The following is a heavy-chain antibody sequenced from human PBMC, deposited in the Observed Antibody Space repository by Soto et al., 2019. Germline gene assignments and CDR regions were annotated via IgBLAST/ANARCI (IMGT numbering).Heavy chain of an antibody. V-gene: IGHV5-51*01. CDR1: GCSFTSYW. J-gene: IGHJ3*02. CDR2: IYPGDSDT. Sequence: PGESLKISCKGSGCSFTSYWIGWVRQMPGKGLEWMGIIYPGDSDTRYSPSFQGQVTISADKSISTAYLQWSSLKASDTAMYYCARHGVVGATTDAFDIWGQGTMVTVSS. CDR3: ARHGVVGATTDAFDI. D-gene: IGHD1-26*01.